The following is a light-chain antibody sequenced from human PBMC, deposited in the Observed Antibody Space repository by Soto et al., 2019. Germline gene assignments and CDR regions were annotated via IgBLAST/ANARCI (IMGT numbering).Light chain of an antibody. J-gene: IGLJ2*01. Sequence: QSALTQAASVSGSPGQSITIPCTGTSSDVGAYDYVTWYQQHPGKAPKVMIYKVSNRPSGVSNRFSGSKSGNTASLTISGLQAEDEADYYCSSYTTGSLVVFGGGTKVTVL. CDR2: KVS. CDR1: SSDVGAYDY. CDR3: SSYTTGSLVV. V-gene: IGLV2-14*01.